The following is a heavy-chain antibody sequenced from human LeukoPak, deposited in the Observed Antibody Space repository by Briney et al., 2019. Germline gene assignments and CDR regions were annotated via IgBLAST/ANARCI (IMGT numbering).Heavy chain of an antibody. J-gene: IGHJ5*02. CDR1: GFTFSGYY. V-gene: IGHV1-46*01. CDR2: INPNDGST. Sequence: ASVKVSCKASGFTFSGYYVQWLRQAPGQGLEWVGTINPNDGSTKYAQKFQGRVTLSGDTSTSTVYMELNSLRIEDTAMYYCARDGLQTRYNWNDEGRKNWFEPWGQGTLVTVSS. D-gene: IGHD1-1*01. CDR3: ARDGLQTRYNWNDEGRKNWFEP.